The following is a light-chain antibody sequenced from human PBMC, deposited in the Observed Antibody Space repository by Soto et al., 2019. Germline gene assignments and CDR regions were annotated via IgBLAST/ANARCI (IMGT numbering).Light chain of an antibody. CDR1: SSDVGGYNY. CDR2: AVS. Sequence: QSVLTQPASASGSPGQSITISCTGTSSDVGGYNYVSWYQQHPGKAPKLMIYAVSNRPSGVSNRFSGSKSGNTATLTISGLQAEDEADYYCCSYTVSGTYVFGPGTKVTVL. CDR3: CSYTVSGTYV. J-gene: IGLJ1*01. V-gene: IGLV2-14*01.